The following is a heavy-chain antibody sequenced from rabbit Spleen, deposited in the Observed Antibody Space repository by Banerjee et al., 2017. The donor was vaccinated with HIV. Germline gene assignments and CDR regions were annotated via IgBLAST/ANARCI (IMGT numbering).Heavy chain of an antibody. D-gene: IGHD2-1*01. V-gene: IGHV1S7*01. CDR1: GFDFSSYG. CDR2: IEPIFGST. CDR3: VRDLVGVIGWNFYL. Sequence: QSLEESGGGLVKPEGSLKLSCKASGFDFSSYGVSWVRQAPGKGLEWIGYIEPIFGSTYYASWVNGRFTISSHNAQNTLYLQLNSLTAADTATYFCVRDLVGVIGWNFYLWGQGTLVTVS. J-gene: IGHJ4*01.